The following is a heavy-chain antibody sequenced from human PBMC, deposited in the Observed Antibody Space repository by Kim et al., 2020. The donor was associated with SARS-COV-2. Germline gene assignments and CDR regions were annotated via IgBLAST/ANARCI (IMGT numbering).Heavy chain of an antibody. J-gene: IGHJ6*02. Sequence: TRSAQQFQGRVTMTRDTSTSTVYMDLSSLRSEDTAVYYCVSGTVYYGMDVWGQGTTVTVSS. V-gene: IGHV1-46*01. D-gene: IGHD1-1*01. CDR2: T. CDR3: VSGTVYYGMDV.